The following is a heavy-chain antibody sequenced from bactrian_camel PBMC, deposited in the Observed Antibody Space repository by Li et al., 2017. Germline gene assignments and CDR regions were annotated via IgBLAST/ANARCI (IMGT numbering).Heavy chain of an antibody. CDR3: ARGGRLTSVSDLSAGITW. Sequence: VQLVESGGGSVQIGGSLRLSCAASGDTGSVAFMGWFRQAPGREREAVARITVGYGTTHYTDSVKGRFTISRDNAKNALYLQMNNLKTEDTAVYCCARGGRLTSVSDLSAGITWRGQGTQVTVS. J-gene: IGHJ4*01. CDR1: GDTGSVAF. V-gene: IGHV3S54*01. D-gene: IGHD3*01. CDR2: ITVGYGTT.